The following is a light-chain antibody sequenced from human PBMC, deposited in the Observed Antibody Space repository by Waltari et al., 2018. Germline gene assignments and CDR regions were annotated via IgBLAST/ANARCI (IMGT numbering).Light chain of an antibody. CDR3: QQYYRYYT. Sequence: IQMTQSPSALSASVGDRVTITCRSSQRINTWMAWYQQRPGKAPKVWIYDVSTLESGVPYRFSGSGSGTEFTLAINNLQPEDFATYYCQQYYRYYTFGQGTKLEIK. V-gene: IGKV1-5*01. CDR1: QRINTW. CDR2: DVS. J-gene: IGKJ2*01.